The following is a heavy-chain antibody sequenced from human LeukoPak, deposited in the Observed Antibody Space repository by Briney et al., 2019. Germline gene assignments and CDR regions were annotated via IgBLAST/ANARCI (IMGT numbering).Heavy chain of an antibody. CDR2: ISSDGSST. J-gene: IGHJ6*02. CDR1: GFTFSSYW. D-gene: IGHD6-13*01. Sequence: GGSLRLSCAASGFTFSSYWMHWVRQAPGKGLVWVSRISSDGSSTSFADSVKGRFTISRDNAKNTLYLQMNSLRAEDTAVYYCARDGTGSVWGQGTTVTVSS. V-gene: IGHV3-74*01. CDR3: ARDGTGSV.